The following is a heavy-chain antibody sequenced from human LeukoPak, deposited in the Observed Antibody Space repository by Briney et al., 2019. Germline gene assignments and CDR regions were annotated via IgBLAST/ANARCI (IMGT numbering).Heavy chain of an antibody. V-gene: IGHV4-59*01. J-gene: IGHJ5*02. CDR3: ARGRISLVRGVIRALNWFDP. D-gene: IGHD3-10*01. CDR1: GGSISSYD. Sequence: KPSETLSLTCTLSGGSISSYDWSWIRQPPGKGLEWIGYIYYSGSTNYNPSLKSRVTISVDTSKNQFSLKLSSVTATDTAVYYCARGRISLVRGVIRALNWFDPWGQGTLVTVSS. CDR2: IYYSGST.